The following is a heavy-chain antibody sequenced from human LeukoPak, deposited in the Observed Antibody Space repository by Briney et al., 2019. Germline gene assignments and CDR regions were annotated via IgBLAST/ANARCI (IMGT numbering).Heavy chain of an antibody. V-gene: IGHV3-21*01. CDR1: GFTFSSYS. J-gene: IGHJ4*02. CDR2: VSSSSSYI. D-gene: IGHD3/OR15-3a*01. CDR3: ARDRGLADFDY. Sequence: GGSLRLSCAASGFTFSSYSMNWVRQAPGKGLEWVSSVSSSSSYIYYADSVKGRFTISRDNAKNSLYLQMNSLRAEDTAVYYCARDRGLADFDYWGQGTLVTVSS.